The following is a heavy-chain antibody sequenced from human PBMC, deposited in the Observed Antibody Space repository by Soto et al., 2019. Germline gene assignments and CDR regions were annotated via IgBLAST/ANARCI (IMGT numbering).Heavy chain of an antibody. CDR2: IIPILGIA. CDR1: GGTFSSYT. V-gene: IGHV1-69*02. D-gene: IGHD2-15*01. CDR3: ANLYGYCSGGSCYSGRNY. Sequence: QVQLVQSGAEVKKPGSSVKVSCKASGGTFSSYTISWVRQAPGQGLEWMGRIIPILGIANYAQKFQGRVTITADKSTSTAYMELSSLRSEDTAVYYCANLYGYCSGGSCYSGRNYWGQGTLVTVSS. J-gene: IGHJ4*02.